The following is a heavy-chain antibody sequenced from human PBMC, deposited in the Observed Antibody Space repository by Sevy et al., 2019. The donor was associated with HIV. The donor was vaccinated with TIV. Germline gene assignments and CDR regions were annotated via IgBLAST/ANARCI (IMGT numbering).Heavy chain of an antibody. D-gene: IGHD2-8*01. V-gene: IGHV5-51*01. CDR3: ARYINNNGMDV. CDR2: IYPGDSET. J-gene: IGHJ6*02. CDR1: GYRFNTYW. Sequence: GESLKISCKASGYRFNTYWINWVRQMPGKGLEWMGVIYPGDSETLYSPSVQGQVVISADKSSSTAYLQWSSLEASDTATYYCARYINNNGMDVWGQGTTVTVSS.